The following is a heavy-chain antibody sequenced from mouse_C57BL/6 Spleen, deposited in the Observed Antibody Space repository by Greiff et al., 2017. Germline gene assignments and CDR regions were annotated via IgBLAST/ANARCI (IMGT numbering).Heavy chain of an antibody. V-gene: IGHV1-18*01. J-gene: IGHJ2*01. Sequence: EVKLMESGPELVKPGASVKIPCKASGYTFTDYNMDWVKQSHGKSLEWIGDINPNNGGTIYNQKFKGKATLTVDKSSSTAYMELRSLTSEDTAVYYCAREGRPRGNYFDYWGQGTTLTVSS. CDR3: AREGRPRGNYFDY. CDR2: INPNNGGT. D-gene: IGHD3-3*01. CDR1: GYTFTDYN.